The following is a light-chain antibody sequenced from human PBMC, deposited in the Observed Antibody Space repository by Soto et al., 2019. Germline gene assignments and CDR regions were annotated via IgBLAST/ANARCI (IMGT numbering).Light chain of an antibody. CDR3: SSYAGSNIYYV. Sequence: ALTQPPSASGSPGQSVTISCTGTSSDVGGYNYVSWYQQHPGKAPKLMIYEVSKRPSGVPDRFSGSKSGNTASLTVSGLQAEDEADYYCSSYAGSNIYYVFGTGTKVTDL. CDR2: EVS. V-gene: IGLV2-8*01. CDR1: SSDVGGYNY. J-gene: IGLJ1*01.